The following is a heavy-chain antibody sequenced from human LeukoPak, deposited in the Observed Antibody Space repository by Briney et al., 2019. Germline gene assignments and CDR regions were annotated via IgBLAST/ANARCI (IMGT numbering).Heavy chain of an antibody. CDR3: ARVDPKAVASSGYFDY. CDR1: GYSISSGYY. CDR2: ISHSRST. J-gene: IGHJ4*02. D-gene: IGHD6-19*01. Sequence: PSETRSLTCAVSGYSISSGYYWGWIRQPPGKGLEWIGSISHSRSTYYNPSLKSRVTILVDSFKNQFSLNVNSVTAADTAVYYCARVDPKAVASSGYFDYWGQGTLVTVSS. V-gene: IGHV4-38-2*01.